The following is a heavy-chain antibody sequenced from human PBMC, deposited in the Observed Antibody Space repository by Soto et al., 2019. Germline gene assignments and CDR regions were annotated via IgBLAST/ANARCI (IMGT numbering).Heavy chain of an antibody. V-gene: IGHV4-34*01. CDR2: INHSGST. J-gene: IGHJ6*02. CDR3: ASLGTGYYYYYGMDV. Sequence: PSETLSLTCAVYGGSFSGYYWSWIRQPPGKGLEWIGEINHSGSTNYNPSLKSRVTISVDTSKNQFSLKLSSVTAADTAVYYCASLGTGYYYYYGMDVWGQGTTVTVSS. D-gene: IGHD3-9*01. CDR1: GGSFSGYY.